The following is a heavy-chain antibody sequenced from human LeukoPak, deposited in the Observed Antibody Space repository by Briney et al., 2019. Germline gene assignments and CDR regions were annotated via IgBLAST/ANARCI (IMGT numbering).Heavy chain of an antibody. CDR3: AKSPETIGGSNDY. Sequence: PGRSLRLSCAASGFIFSHFGMNWVRQAPGKGLEWVAVISYDGSHKYYADSVKGRFTISRDNSKNTLYLQMNSLRAEDTAVYYCAKSPETIGGSNDYWGQGTLVTVSS. J-gene: IGHJ4*02. V-gene: IGHV3-30*18. CDR2: ISYDGSHK. D-gene: IGHD2-15*01. CDR1: GFIFSHFG.